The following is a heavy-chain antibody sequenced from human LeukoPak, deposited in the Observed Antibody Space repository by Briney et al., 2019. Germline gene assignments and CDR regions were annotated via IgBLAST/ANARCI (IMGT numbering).Heavy chain of an antibody. CDR3: ARARSEEKAKKKKLRGPYWFDP. V-gene: IGHV1-8*01. Sequence: ASVKVSCKASGYTFTSYDINWVRQATGQGLEWMGWMNPNSGNTGYAQKFQGRVTVTRNTSISTAYMELSSLRSEDTAVYYCARARSEEKAKKKKLRGPYWFDPWGQGTLVTVSS. CDR2: MNPNSGNT. J-gene: IGHJ5*02. CDR1: GYTFTSYD. D-gene: IGHD1-14*01.